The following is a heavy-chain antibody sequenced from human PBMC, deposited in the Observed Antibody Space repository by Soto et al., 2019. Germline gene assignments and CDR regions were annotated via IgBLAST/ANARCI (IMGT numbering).Heavy chain of an antibody. V-gene: IGHV4-59*01. Sequence: SETLSLTCTVSGGSISSYYWSWIRQPPGKGLEWIGYIYYSGSTKYNPSLKSRVTKSIDTSKNQFSLKLSSVTAADTAVYYCARSNYYFDYWGQGTLVTVSS. CDR3: ARSNYYFDY. CDR1: GGSISSYY. J-gene: IGHJ4*02. CDR2: IYYSGST.